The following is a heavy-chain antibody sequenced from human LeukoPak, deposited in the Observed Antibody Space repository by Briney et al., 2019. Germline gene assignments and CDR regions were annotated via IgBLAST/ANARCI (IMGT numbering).Heavy chain of an antibody. D-gene: IGHD1-20*01. V-gene: IGHV3-7*01. CDR3: ARGLTVKDY. J-gene: IGHJ4*02. CDR1: GFTFSTYW. Sequence: GGSLRLSCAASGFTFSTYWMMWSRQAPGKGLEWVANIKEDRSEKYYVDSVKGRFTISRDGAKNSLYLQMNSLRAEDTAVYYCARGLTVKDYWGQGTLVTVSS. CDR2: IKEDRSEK.